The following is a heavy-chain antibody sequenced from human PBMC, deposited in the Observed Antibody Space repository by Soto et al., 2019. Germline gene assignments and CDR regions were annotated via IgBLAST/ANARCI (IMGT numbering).Heavy chain of an antibody. CDR3: AHLPWKQLWPRAPVVY. D-gene: IGHD5-18*01. Sequence: SGPTLVYPTQTLTLTCTFSGFSLSTSGVGVGWIRQPPGKALEWLGIIYWDDDKRYSPSLKSRVSITKDTSKNQLVLTMTNMDPVDAATYYCAHLPWKQLWPRAPVVYRGQRTPVTVSS. CDR1: GFSLSTSGVG. V-gene: IGHV2-5*02. CDR2: IYWDDDK. J-gene: IGHJ4*02.